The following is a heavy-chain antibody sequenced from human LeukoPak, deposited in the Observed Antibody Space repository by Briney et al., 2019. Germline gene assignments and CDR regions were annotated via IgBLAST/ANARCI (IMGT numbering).Heavy chain of an antibody. Sequence: PSETLSLTCAVYGGSFSGYYWSWIRQPPGKGLEWIGEINHSGSTNYNPSLKSRVTISVDTSKNQFSLKLSSVTAADTAVYYCARASPTYYYGSGSTGKPDYYYGMDVWGQGTTVTVSS. D-gene: IGHD3-10*01. CDR3: ARASPTYYYGSGSTGKPDYYYGMDV. CDR1: GGSFSGYY. J-gene: IGHJ6*02. CDR2: INHSGST. V-gene: IGHV4-34*01.